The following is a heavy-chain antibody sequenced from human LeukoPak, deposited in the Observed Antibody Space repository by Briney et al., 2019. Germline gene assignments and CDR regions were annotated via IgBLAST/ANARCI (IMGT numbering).Heavy chain of an antibody. CDR2: INHSGST. CDR1: GGSFSGYY. J-gene: IGHJ4*02. CDR3: AMASYSLGFDY. Sequence: SETLSLTCAVYGGSFSGYYWSWIRQPPGKGLEWIGEINHSGSTNYNPSLKSRVTISVDTSKNQFSLKLSSVTAADTAVYYCAMASYSLGFDYWGQGTLVTVSS. D-gene: IGHD1-26*01. V-gene: IGHV4-34*01.